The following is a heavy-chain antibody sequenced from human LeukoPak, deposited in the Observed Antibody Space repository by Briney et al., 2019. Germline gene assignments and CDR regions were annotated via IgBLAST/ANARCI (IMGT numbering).Heavy chain of an antibody. Sequence: PGGSLRLSCAASGFTFSSYSMNWVRQAPGEGLEWVSSISSSSSYIYYADSVKGRFTISRDNAKNSLYLQMNSLRAEDTAVYYCARVQSASGWSSVAEYFQHWGQGTLVTVSS. D-gene: IGHD6-19*01. CDR2: ISSSSSYI. CDR3: ARVQSASGWSSVAEYFQH. J-gene: IGHJ1*01. V-gene: IGHV3-21*01. CDR1: GFTFSSYS.